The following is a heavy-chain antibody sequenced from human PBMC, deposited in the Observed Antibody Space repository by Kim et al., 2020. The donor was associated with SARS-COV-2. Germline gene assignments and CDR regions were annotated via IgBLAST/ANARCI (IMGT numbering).Heavy chain of an antibody. CDR3: AKADSGSYLGYYYYMDV. V-gene: IGHV3-9*01. Sequence: GGSLRLSCAASGFTFDDYAMHWVRQAPGKGLEWVSGISWNSGSIGYADSVKGRFTISRDNAKNSLYLQMNSLRAEDTALYYCAKADSGSYLGYYYYMDV. D-gene: IGHD1-26*01. J-gene: IGHJ6*03. CDR1: GFTFDDYA. CDR2: ISWNSGSI.